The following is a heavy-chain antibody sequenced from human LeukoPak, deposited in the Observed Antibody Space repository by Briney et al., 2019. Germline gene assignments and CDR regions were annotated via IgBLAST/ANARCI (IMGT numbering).Heavy chain of an antibody. Sequence: GGSLRLSCAASRFTFSSYSMNWVRQAPGMGLEWVSSISSSGSYIYYADSVKGRFTISRDNAKNSLYLQMNSLRGEDTAVYYCARGLRVGRNYGLGRLWFGELYPFDYYYYYMDVWGKGTTVTISS. D-gene: IGHD3-10*01. J-gene: IGHJ6*03. CDR3: ARGLRVGRNYGLGRLWFGELYPFDYYYYYMDV. CDR1: RFTFSSYS. V-gene: IGHV3-21*01. CDR2: ISSSGSYI.